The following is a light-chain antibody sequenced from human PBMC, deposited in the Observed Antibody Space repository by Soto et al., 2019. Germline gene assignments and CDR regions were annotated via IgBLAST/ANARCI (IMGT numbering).Light chain of an antibody. CDR2: DLS. CDR3: SSYTTGNTLV. J-gene: IGLJ2*01. V-gene: IGLV2-14*03. CDR1: SSDVGGYKY. Sequence: QSALTQPASVSGSPGQSITISCTGTSSDVGGYKYVSWYQQHPGKAPKLMIYDLSNRPSGVSNRFSGSKSGNTASLTISGLQAEDEADYYCSSYTTGNTLVFGGGTK.